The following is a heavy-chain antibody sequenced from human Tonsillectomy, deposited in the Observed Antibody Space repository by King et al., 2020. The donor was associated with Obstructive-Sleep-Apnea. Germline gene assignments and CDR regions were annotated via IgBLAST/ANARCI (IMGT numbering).Heavy chain of an antibody. J-gene: IGHJ6*02. CDR2: IYPGDSDT. V-gene: IGHV5-51*01. Sequence: QLVQSGAEVKKPGESLKISCKGSGYSFTSYWIGWVRQMPGKGLEWMGIIYPGDSDTRYSPSFQGQVTISADKSISTAYLQWSSLKASDTAMYYCARQNIAAAGDYYYYGMDVWGQGTTVTVSS. D-gene: IGHD6-13*01. CDR1: GYSFTSYW. CDR3: ARQNIAAAGDYYYYGMDV.